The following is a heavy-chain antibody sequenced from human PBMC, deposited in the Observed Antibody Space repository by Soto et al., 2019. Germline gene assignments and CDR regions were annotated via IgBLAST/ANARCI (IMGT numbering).Heavy chain of an antibody. D-gene: IGHD3-16*02. CDR3: ARSIGSGGVIGGFDY. J-gene: IGHJ4*02. CDR1: GGTFNMYA. Sequence: QVQLVQSGAEVRKPGSAVRVSRKASGGTFNMYAMNWVRQAPGQGLEWMAGIIPIFDTPRYSQQFQGRVTITVDESTSTAYMELSSLRSEDTAIYYCARSIGSGGVIGGFDYWGQGTLVTVAS. CDR2: IIPIFDTP. V-gene: IGHV1-69*01.